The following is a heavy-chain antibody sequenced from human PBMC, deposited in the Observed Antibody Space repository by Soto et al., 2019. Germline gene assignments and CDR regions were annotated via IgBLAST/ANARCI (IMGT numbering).Heavy chain of an antibody. Sequence: PSQTLSLPCAISGDSVSSNSAAWNWIRQSPSRGLEWLGRTYYRSKWYNEYAVSVKSRININPDTSKNQFSLQLNSVTPGDTAVYYCARVITGTNYGMDVWGQETTATVSS. CDR2: TYYRSKWYN. V-gene: IGHV6-1*01. CDR3: ARVITGTNYGMDV. D-gene: IGHD1-20*01. CDR1: GDSVSSNSAA. J-gene: IGHJ6*02.